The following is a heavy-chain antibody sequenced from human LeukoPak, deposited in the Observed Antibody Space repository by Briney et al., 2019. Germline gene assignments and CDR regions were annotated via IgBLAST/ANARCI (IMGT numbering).Heavy chain of an antibody. CDR1: GFNFDDYA. CDR3: AKLMSGLPLGDAFDM. D-gene: IGHD5-12*01. V-gene: IGHV3-9*01. Sequence: GGSLRLSCAVSGFNFDDYAMHWVRQAPGKGLEWVSGISWSSSNIGYTDSVKGRFTISRDNAKNSLFLQMNSLRPEDTALYYCAKLMSGLPLGDAFDMWGQGTMVTVSS. J-gene: IGHJ3*02. CDR2: ISWSSSNI.